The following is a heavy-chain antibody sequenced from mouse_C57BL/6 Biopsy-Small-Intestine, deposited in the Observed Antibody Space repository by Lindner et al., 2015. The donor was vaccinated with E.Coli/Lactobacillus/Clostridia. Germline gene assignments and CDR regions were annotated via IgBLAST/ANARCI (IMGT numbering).Heavy chain of an antibody. CDR1: GYTFTNYW. CDR3: ARHGSSFYWYFDV. D-gene: IGHD1-1*01. Sequence: VQLQESGAELVRPGTSVKMSCKASGYTFTNYWIGWAKQRPGHGLEWIGDIYPGGGYTNYNEKFKGKATLTADKSSSTAYMQFSSLTSEDSAIYYCARHGSSFYWYFDVWGTGTTVTVSS. CDR2: IYPGGGYT. V-gene: IGHV1-63*01. J-gene: IGHJ1*03.